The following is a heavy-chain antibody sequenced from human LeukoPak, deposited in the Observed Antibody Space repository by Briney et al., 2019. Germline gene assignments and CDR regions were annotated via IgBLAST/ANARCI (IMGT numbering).Heavy chain of an antibody. D-gene: IGHD4-23*01. V-gene: IGHV4-59*08. Sequence: SETLSLTCTVSGGSISSYYWSWIRQPPGKGLEWIGYIYYSGSTNYNPSLKSRVTISVDTSKDQFSLKLSSVTAADTAVYYCARHSPVAQFDCWGQGTLVTVSS. CDR3: ARHSPVAQFDC. CDR1: GGSISSYY. J-gene: IGHJ4*02. CDR2: IYYSGST.